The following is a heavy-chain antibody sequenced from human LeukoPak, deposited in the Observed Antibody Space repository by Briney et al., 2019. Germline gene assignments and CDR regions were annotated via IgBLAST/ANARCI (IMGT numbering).Heavy chain of an antibody. CDR3: AGGGTSGWRTPNDDY. Sequence: EASVKVSCKASGYTFTTYGISWVRQAPGQGLEWMGWISPYNGNTNYAQKLRGRVTMTTDTSTSTAYMELRSLRSDDTAVYYCAGGGTSGWRTPNDDYWGQGTLVTVSS. CDR1: GYTFTTYG. CDR2: ISPYNGNT. D-gene: IGHD6-19*01. V-gene: IGHV1-18*01. J-gene: IGHJ4*02.